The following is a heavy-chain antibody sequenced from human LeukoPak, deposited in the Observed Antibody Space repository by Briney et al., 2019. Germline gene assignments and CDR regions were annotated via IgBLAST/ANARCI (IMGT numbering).Heavy chain of an antibody. V-gene: IGHV1-69*13. CDR2: IFPISGTT. Sequence: SVKVSCKSSGGTFRSYGISWLRQAPGQGLEWMGGIFPISGTTNYAQKFQGRVTMTADESTSTAYMELSSLRSEDTAVYYCARVGPAIYGSRTYINYDYYYMDVWGEGTTV. CDR3: ARVGPAIYGSRTYINYDYYYMDV. CDR1: GGTFRSYG. J-gene: IGHJ6*03. D-gene: IGHD3-10*01.